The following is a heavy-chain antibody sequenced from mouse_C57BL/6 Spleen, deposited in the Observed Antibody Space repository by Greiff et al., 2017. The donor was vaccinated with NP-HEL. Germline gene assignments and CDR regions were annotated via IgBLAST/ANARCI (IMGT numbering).Heavy chain of an antibody. V-gene: IGHV5-9-1*02. CDR2: ISSGGDYI. J-gene: IGHJ4*01. D-gene: IGHD2-5*01. CDR3: TSYYSNLYYAMDD. Sequence: EVMLVESGEGLVKPGGSLKLSCAASGFTFSSYAMSWVRQTPEKRLEWVAYISSGGDYIYYADTVKGRFTISRDNARNTLYLQMSSLKSEDTAMYYCTSYYSNLYYAMDDWGQGTSVTVSS. CDR1: GFTFSSYA.